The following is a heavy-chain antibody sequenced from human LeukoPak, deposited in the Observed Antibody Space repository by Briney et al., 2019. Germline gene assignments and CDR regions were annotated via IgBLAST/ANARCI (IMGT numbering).Heavy chain of an antibody. CDR3: ARVLFFATSSAVYYFDY. V-gene: IGHV4-39*07. CDR1: GGSINSSSYY. J-gene: IGHJ4*02. CDR2: IYYSGST. Sequence: SETLSLTCIVSGGSINSSSYYWGWIRQPPGKGLEWIGSIYYSGSTYYNPSLKSRVIISLDTSKNQFSLNLTSVTAADTAVYYCARVLFFATSSAVYYFDYWGQGTLVTVSS. D-gene: IGHD6-6*01.